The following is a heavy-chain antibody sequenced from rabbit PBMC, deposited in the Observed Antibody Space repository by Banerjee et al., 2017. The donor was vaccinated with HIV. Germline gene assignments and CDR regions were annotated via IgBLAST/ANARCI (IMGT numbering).Heavy chain of an antibody. J-gene: IGHJ4*01. Sequence: QEQLVESGGGLVQPGGSLKLSCKASGFDFSSYGVSWVRQAPGKGLEWIGYIDPVFGSTYYASWVNGRFTISSHNAQNTLYLQLNSLTAADTATYFCVRDISGPYASSSGYYNTFNLWGPGTLVTVS. CDR3: VRDISGPYASSSGYYNTFNL. V-gene: IGHV1S47*01. CDR1: GFDFSSYG. CDR2: IDPVFGST. D-gene: IGHD1-1*01.